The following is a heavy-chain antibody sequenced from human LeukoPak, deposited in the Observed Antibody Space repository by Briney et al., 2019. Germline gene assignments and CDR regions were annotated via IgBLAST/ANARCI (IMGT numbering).Heavy chain of an antibody. CDR1: GFTFSSYG. V-gene: IGHV3-30*02. D-gene: IGHD3-22*01. CDR3: AKFQSYYYDSSGYYRDY. J-gene: IGHJ4*02. CDR2: IRYDGSNK. Sequence: GGSLRLSCAASGFTFSSYGMHWVRLAPGKGLEWVAFIRYDGSNKYYADSVKGRFTISRDNSKNTLYLQMNSLRAEDTAVYYCAKFQSYYYDSSGYYRDYWGQGTLVTVSS.